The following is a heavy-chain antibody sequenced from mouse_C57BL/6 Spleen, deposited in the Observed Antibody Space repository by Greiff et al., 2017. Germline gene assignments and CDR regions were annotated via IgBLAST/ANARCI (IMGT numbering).Heavy chain of an antibody. V-gene: IGHV1-82*01. J-gene: IGHJ4*01. CDR2: IYPGDGVT. CDR1: GYAFSSSW. CDR3: ARGDDYDERGYAMDY. Sequence: QVQLQQSGPELVKPGASVKISCKASGYAFSSSWMNWVKQRPGKGLEWIGRIYPGDGVTNYNGKFKGKATLTADKSSSTAYMQLSSLTSEDSAVYFCARGDDYDERGYAMDYWGQGTSVTVSS. D-gene: IGHD2-4*01.